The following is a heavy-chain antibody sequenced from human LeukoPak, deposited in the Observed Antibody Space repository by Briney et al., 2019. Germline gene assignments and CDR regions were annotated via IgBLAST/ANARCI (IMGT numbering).Heavy chain of an antibody. V-gene: IGHV3-23*01. CDR2: ISGSGGST. J-gene: IGHJ5*02. CDR3: AKDHGIVVVPAAMEVRWFDP. CDR1: GFTFSSYA. Sequence: GGSLRHSCAASGFTFSSYAMSWVRQAPGKGLEWVSAISGSGGSTYYADSVKGRFTISRDNSKNTLYLQMNSLRAEDTAVYYCAKDHGIVVVPAAMEVRWFDPWGQGTLVTVSS. D-gene: IGHD2-2*01.